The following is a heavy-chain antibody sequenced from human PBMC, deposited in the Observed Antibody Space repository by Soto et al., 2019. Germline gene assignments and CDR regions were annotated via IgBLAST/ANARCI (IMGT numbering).Heavy chain of an antibody. CDR2: IYSTGST. J-gene: IGHJ4*02. D-gene: IGHD1-7*01. Sequence: PSEPLSFTYTVSGDSINSYYWSWIRQPPGKGLEWIGYIYSTGSTNYNPSLKRRVSISVVTSRNQFSLRLRSVTAADTAVFFCTRSSASKPDRTTPSYWGQGALIT. V-gene: IGHV4-59*01. CDR3: TRSSASKPDRTTPSY. CDR1: GDSINSYY.